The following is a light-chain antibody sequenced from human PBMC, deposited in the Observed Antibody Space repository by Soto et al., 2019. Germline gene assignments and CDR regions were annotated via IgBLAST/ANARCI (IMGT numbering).Light chain of an antibody. V-gene: IGLV1-40*01. J-gene: IGLJ2*01. Sequence: QSVLTQPPSVSGAPGQRVTISCTGSSSNIGAGYDGHWYQQLPGTAPKLLIYGNSNRPSGVPDRFSGSKSGTSASLAITGLQAEDEADYYFQSYDSSLIAHLVFGGGTKLTVL. CDR1: SSNIGAGYD. CDR3: QSYDSSLIAHLV. CDR2: GNS.